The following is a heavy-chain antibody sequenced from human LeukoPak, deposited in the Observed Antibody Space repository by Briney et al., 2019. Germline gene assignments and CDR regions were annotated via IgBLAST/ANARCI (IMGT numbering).Heavy chain of an antibody. D-gene: IGHD6-13*01. V-gene: IGHV3-74*01. CDR1: GFAFSNYW. CDR3: ARGIGAGSNWFDS. J-gene: IGHJ5*01. Sequence: GGSLRLSCAASGFAFSNYWMHWVRQAPGKGLVCLSLINSDGSSTIYPDSVKGRFTISRDNAKNTLYLQMNSLRAEDTAVYYCARGIGAGSNWFDSWGQGTRVTVSS. CDR2: INSDGSST.